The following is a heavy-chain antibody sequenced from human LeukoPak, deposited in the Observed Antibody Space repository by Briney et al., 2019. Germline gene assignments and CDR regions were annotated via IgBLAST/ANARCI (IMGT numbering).Heavy chain of an antibody. V-gene: IGHV3-30*02. CDR2: IRNDGTDK. Sequence: GGSLRLSCAASGFTFSSYGMHWVRQAPGKGLEWVAFIRNDGTDKYNADSMKGRFTISRDNSKNTLYLQMNSLRVEDTAVYYCAKVSRYSSGWFDPWGQGTLVTVSS. CDR3: AKVSRYSSGWFDP. D-gene: IGHD6-19*01. J-gene: IGHJ5*02. CDR1: GFTFSSYG.